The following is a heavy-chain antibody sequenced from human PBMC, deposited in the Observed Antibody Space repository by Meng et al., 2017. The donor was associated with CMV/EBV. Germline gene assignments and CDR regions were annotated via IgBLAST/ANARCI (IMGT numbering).Heavy chain of an antibody. D-gene: IGHD6-13*01. CDR2: TYYRSKWYN. CDR3: AREEAAAGRTNYYYYGMDV. J-gene: IGHJ6*02. V-gene: IGHV6-1*01. CDR1: GYSVSSNSAA. Sequence: LRLSCAISGYSVSSNSAAWNWIRQSPSRGREWLGRTYYRSKWYNDYAVSVKSRITINPDTSKNQFSLQLNSVTPEDTAVYYCAREEAAAGRTNYYYYGMDVWGQGTTVTVSS.